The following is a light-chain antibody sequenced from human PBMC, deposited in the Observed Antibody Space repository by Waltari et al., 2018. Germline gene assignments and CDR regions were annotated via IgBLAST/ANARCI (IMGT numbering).Light chain of an antibody. J-gene: IGLJ1*01. V-gene: IGLV1-44*01. CDR3: AAWDDSLNGYV. CDR1: SSNIGSNT. Sequence: QSVLTQPPSASGAPGQRVTISCSGSSSNIGSNTVNWYQQLPGTAPKLLIYSNKRRPSGGPDRCAASKAGTSASLAISGLQSEDEADYYCAAWDDSLNGYVFGTGTKVSVL. CDR2: SNK.